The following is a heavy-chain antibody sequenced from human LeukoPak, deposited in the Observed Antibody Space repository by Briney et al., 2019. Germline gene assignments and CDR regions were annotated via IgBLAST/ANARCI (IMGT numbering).Heavy chain of an antibody. D-gene: IGHD4-17*01. J-gene: IGHJ3*02. CDR2: IYTSGST. Sequence: SETLSLTCTVSGGSISSYYWSWIRQPAGKGLEWMGRIYTSGSTNYNLSLKSRVTMSVDTSKNQFSLKLSSVTAADTAVYYCARDLPLAVDAFDIWGQGTMVTVSS. CDR3: ARDLPLAVDAFDI. V-gene: IGHV4-4*07. CDR1: GGSISSYY.